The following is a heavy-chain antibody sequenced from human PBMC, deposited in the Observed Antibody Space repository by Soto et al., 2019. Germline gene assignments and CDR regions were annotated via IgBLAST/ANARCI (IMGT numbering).Heavy chain of an antibody. CDR1: GYTFTSYY. J-gene: IGHJ6*03. CDR2: MNPNSGNT. CDR3: ARLPPDEIGYSYYYMDV. Sequence: ASVKVSCKASGYTFTSYYINWVRQATGQGLEWMGWMNPNSGNTGYAQKFQGRVTMTRNTSISTAYMELSSLRSEDTAMYYCARLPPDEIGYSYYYMDVWGKGTTVTVSS. V-gene: IGHV1-8*01. D-gene: IGHD3-10*01.